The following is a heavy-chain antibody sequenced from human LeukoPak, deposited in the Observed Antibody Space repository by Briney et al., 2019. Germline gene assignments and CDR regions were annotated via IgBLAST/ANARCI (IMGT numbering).Heavy chain of an antibody. J-gene: IGHJ3*02. D-gene: IGHD7-27*01. CDR3: ARDGEKDGAFDI. CDR2: IIPIFGTA. V-gene: IGHV1-69*13. CDR1: GGTFSSYA. Sequence: SVKVSCKASGGTFSSYAISWVRQAPGQGLGWMGGIIPIFGTANYAQKFQGRVTITADESTSTAYMELSSLRSEDTAVYYCARDGEKDGAFDIWGQGTMVTVSS.